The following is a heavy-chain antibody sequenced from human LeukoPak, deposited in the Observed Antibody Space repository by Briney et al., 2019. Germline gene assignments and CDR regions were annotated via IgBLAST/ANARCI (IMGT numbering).Heavy chain of an antibody. CDR2: ISAYNGNT. J-gene: IGHJ6*03. D-gene: IGHD2-2*01. V-gene: IGHV1-18*01. Sequence: ASVKVSCKASGYTFTSYAISWVRQAPGQGLEWMGWISAYNGNTNYAQKLQGRVTMTTDTSTSTAYMELRSLRSDDTAVYYCARGGYCSSTSCYGRYYYYYMDVWGKGTTVTISS. CDR1: GYTFTSYA. CDR3: ARGGYCSSTSCYGRYYYYYMDV.